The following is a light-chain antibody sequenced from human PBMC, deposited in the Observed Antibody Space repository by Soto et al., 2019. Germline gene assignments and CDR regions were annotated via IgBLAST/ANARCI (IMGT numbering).Light chain of an antibody. CDR1: QSISSY. V-gene: IGKV1-39*01. CDR3: QQLNSYPLT. J-gene: IGKJ4*01. Sequence: DIQMTQSPSSLSASVGDRVTITCRASQSISSYLNWYQQKPGKAPKLLIYTASNLQSGVPSRFSGSGFGTEFTLTISSLQPEDFATYYCQQLNSYPLTFGGGTKVDIK. CDR2: TAS.